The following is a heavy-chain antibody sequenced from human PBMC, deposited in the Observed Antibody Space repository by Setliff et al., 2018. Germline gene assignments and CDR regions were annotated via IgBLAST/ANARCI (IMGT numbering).Heavy chain of an antibody. D-gene: IGHD5-18*01. V-gene: IGHV1-3*01. J-gene: IGHJ3*02. CDR2: INAGNGNT. CDR1: GYTFTSYA. Sequence: ASVKVSCKASGYTFTSYAMHWVRQAPGQRLEWMVWINAGNGNTKYSQKFQGRVTITRDTSASTAYMELSSLRSEDTAVYYCARDSYTAMVADAFDIWGQGTMVTVSS. CDR3: ARDSYTAMVADAFDI.